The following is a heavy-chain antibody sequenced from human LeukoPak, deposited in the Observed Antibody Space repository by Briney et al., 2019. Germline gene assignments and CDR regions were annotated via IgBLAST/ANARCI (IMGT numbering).Heavy chain of an antibody. V-gene: IGHV3-7*01. Sequence: GGSLRLSCAASGFNFNTYWMGWVRQAPGKGLEWVASMKPDGSESWYVDSVKGRFTISRDNSKNSLYLQLTSLRAEDTALYYCARDRGRNSFDYWGQGTLVSVSS. J-gene: IGHJ4*02. CDR3: ARDRGRNSFDY. D-gene: IGHD1-14*01. CDR2: MKPDGSES. CDR1: GFNFNTYW.